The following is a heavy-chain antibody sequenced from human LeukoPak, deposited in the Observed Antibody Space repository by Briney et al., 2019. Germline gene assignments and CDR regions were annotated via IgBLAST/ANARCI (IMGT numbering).Heavy chain of an antibody. V-gene: IGHV4-39*01. Sequence: SETLSLTCTVSGGSISSSSYYWGWIRQPPGKGLEWIGSIYYSGSTYYNPSLKSRVTISVDTSKNQFSLKLSSVTAAHTAVYYCARQGSSSSPHIDYWGQGTLVTVSS. CDR3: ARQGSSSSPHIDY. CDR2: IYYSGST. D-gene: IGHD6-6*01. CDR1: GGSISSSSYY. J-gene: IGHJ4*02.